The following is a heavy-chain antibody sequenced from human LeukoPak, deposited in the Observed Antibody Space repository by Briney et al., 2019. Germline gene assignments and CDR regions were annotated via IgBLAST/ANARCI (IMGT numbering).Heavy chain of an antibody. CDR3: ASSHGGEPGVDY. Sequence: PSETLSLTCTVSSASINNNNDYWAWIRQPPGKGLEWIGSIYYTGRTNYNPSLKSRVTISVDTSKNQFSLKLSSVTAADTAVYYCASSHGGEPGVDYWGQGTLITVSS. CDR1: SASINNNNDY. CDR2: IYYTGRT. V-gene: IGHV4-39*07. D-gene: IGHD2-21*01. J-gene: IGHJ4*02.